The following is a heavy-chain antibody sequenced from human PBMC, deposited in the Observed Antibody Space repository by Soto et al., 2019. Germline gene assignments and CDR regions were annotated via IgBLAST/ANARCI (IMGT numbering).Heavy chain of an antibody. CDR2: IIPIFGTA. D-gene: IGHD1-7*01. V-gene: IGHV1-69*06. J-gene: IGHJ2*01. CDR1: GGTFSSYA. CDR3: AGWNYGRYFDL. Sequence: SVKVSCKASGGTFSSYAISLVRQAPGQGLEWMGGIIPIFGTANYAQKFQGRVTITADKSTSTAYMELSSLRSEDTAVYYCAGWNYGRYFDLWGRGTLVTVFS.